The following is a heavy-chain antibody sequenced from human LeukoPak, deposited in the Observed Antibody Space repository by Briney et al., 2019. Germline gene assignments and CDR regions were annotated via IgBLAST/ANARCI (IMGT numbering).Heavy chain of an antibody. Sequence: GASVKVSCMASGYTFTSYGISWVRQAPGQGLEWMGRISAYNGNTNYPQKLQGRVTMTTDTSTSTAYMELRSLRSDDTAVYYCARNRAGSNDFWSGYYTGISDYYYYGMDVWGQGTTVTVSS. CDR2: ISAYNGNT. V-gene: IGHV1-18*01. CDR1: GYTFTSYG. CDR3: ARNRAGSNDFWSGYYTGISDYYYYGMDV. D-gene: IGHD3-3*01. J-gene: IGHJ6*02.